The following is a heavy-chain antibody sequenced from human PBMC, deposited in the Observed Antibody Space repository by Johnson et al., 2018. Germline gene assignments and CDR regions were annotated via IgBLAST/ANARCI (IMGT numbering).Heavy chain of an antibody. J-gene: IGHJ3*02. Sequence: VQLLESGGGLVKPGRSLRLSCTASGFTFGDYAMSWFRQAPGKGLEWVAVIWYDGSNKYYADSVKGRFTISRDNSKNTLYLQMNSLRAEDTAVYYCARERGSGSYWRDDAFDIWGQGTMVTVSS. CDR2: IWYDGSNK. CDR3: ARERGSGSYWRDDAFDI. D-gene: IGHD1-26*01. CDR1: GFTFGDYA. V-gene: IGHV3-33*01.